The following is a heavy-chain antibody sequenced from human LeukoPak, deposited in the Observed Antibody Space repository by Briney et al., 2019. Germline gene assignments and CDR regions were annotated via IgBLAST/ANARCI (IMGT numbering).Heavy chain of an antibody. CDR2: IKEDGSDA. V-gene: IGHV3-7*01. J-gene: IGHJ2*01. CDR3: ARERSQRGYTYVRYSDL. CDR1: EFTLSTYW. Sequence: GGSLRLSCAGYEFTLSTYWMTWIRQAPGKGLEWVANIKEDGSDAYYVDSVKGRFTISRDNAKNLLYLQMNNLRADDTAVYYCARERSQRGYTYVRYSDLWGRGTLVTVSS. D-gene: IGHD5-18*01.